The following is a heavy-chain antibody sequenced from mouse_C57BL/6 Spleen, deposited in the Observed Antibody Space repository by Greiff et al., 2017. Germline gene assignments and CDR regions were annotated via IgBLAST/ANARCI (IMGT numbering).Heavy chain of an antibody. CDR2: IDPENGDT. CDR1: GFNIKDDY. CDR3: TTLIYYDYDVWFAY. J-gene: IGHJ3*01. D-gene: IGHD2-4*01. V-gene: IGHV14-4*01. Sequence: EVQLQQSGAELVRPGASVKLSCTASGFNIKDDYMHWVKQRPEQGLEWIGWIDPENGDTDYASKFQGKATLTADTSSNTAYLQLSSLTSGVTAVYYGTTLIYYDYDVWFAYWGQGTLVTVSA.